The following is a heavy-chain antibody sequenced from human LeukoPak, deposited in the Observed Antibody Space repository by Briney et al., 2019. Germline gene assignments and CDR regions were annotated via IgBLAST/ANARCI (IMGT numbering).Heavy chain of an antibody. D-gene: IGHD6-6*01. CDR3: ARGASSSSYDY. Sequence: ASVKVSCKASGGTFSRYAISWVRQAPGQGHEWMGGIIPIFGTANYAQKFQGRVTITADESTSTAYMELSSLRSEDTAVYYCARGASSSSYDYWGQGTLVTVSS. CDR2: IIPIFGTA. J-gene: IGHJ4*02. V-gene: IGHV1-69*13. CDR1: GGTFSRYA.